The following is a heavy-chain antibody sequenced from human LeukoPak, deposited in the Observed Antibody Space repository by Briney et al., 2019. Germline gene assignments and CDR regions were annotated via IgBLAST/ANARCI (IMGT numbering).Heavy chain of an antibody. CDR3: ARGDEYSSSPTEGDY. Sequence: GGSLRLSCAASGFIFDDHGMHWVRQAPGKGLEWVSGISWSSGIIGYADSVKGRFTISRDNAKNSLYLQMNSLRAEDTAVYYCARGDEYSSSPTEGDYWGQGTLVTVSS. CDR2: ISWSSGII. D-gene: IGHD6-13*01. V-gene: IGHV3-9*01. J-gene: IGHJ4*02. CDR1: GFIFDDHG.